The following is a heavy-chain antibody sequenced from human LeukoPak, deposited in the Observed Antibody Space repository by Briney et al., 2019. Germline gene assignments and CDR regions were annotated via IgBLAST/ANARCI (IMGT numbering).Heavy chain of an antibody. CDR3: ARVGDSSGYFPSLFDY. D-gene: IGHD3-22*01. CDR1: GGSISSGDYY. J-gene: IGHJ4*02. CDR2: IYYSGST. V-gene: IGHV4-30-4*01. Sequence: SETLSLTCTVSGGSISSGDYYWSWIRQPPGKGLEWIGYIYYSGSTYYNPSLKSRVTISVDTSKNQFSLKLSSVTAADTAVYYCARVGDSSGYFPSLFDYWGQGTLVTVSS.